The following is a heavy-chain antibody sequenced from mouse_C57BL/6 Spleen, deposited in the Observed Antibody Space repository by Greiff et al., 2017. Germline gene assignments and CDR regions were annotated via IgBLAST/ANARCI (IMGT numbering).Heavy chain of an antibody. J-gene: IGHJ4*01. V-gene: IGHV5-9-1*02. D-gene: IGHD2-4*01. CDR2: ISSGGDYI. CDR3: TRGYYDYDDYAMDY. CDR1: GFTFSSYA. Sequence: EVKLVESGEGLVKPGGSLKLSCAASGFTFSSYAMSWVRQTPEKRLEWVAYISSGGDYIYYADTVKGRFTISRDNARNTLYLQMSSLKSEDTAMDYCTRGYYDYDDYAMDYWGQGTSVTVSS.